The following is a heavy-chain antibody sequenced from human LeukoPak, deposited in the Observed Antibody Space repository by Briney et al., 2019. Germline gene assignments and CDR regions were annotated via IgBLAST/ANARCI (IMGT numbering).Heavy chain of an antibody. CDR3: AKSREEIRGLDAFDI. D-gene: IGHD5-24*01. CDR1: GGSISSDDYC. V-gene: IGHV4-31*03. CDR2: IYYSGST. Sequence: SETLSLTCSVSGGSISSDDYCWNWIRQHPGKGLEWIGDIYYSGSTYYNPSLKSRVALSVDTSKNQFSLKLSSLTAADTAVYYCAKSREEIRGLDAFDIWGQGTMVTVSS. J-gene: IGHJ3*02.